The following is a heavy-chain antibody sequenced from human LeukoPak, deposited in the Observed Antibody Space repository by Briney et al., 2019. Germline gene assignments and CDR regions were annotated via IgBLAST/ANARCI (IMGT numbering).Heavy chain of an antibody. V-gene: IGHV1-46*01. CDR1: GYTFTSYY. CDR2: INPSGGST. Sequence: ASVKVSCKASGYTFTSYYMHWVRQAPGQGLEWMGIINPSGGSTSYAQKFQGRVTMTRDTSTSTVYMELSSLRSEDTAVYYCARVLADIVVVPAAGRNYYGMDVWGQGTTVTVSS. J-gene: IGHJ6*02. CDR3: ARVLADIVVVPAAGRNYYGMDV. D-gene: IGHD2-2*01.